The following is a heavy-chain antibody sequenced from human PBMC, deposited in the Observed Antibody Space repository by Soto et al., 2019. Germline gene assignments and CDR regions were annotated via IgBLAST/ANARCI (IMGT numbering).Heavy chain of an antibody. CDR3: ARAIRRGGGFDY. J-gene: IGHJ4*02. CDR1: GGSISSYY. D-gene: IGHD3-10*01. CDR2: IYHRGTT. Sequence: SETLSLTCTVSGGSISSYYWCWIRQPPGKGLEWIGYIYHRGTTNYSPSLKSRVTISADMSKNQFSLKLSSVTAADTALYYCARAIRRGGGFDYWGQGTLVTVS. V-gene: IGHV4-59*01.